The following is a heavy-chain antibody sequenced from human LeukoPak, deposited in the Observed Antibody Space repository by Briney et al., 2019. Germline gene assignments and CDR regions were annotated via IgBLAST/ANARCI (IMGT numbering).Heavy chain of an antibody. CDR1: GGSISSYY. Sequence: MSSETLSLTCTVSGGSISSYYWSWIRQPPGKGLEWIGYIYYSGSTNYNPSLKSRVTISVDTSKNQFSLKLSSVTAADTAVYYCARVQYLRMGNAFDIWGQGTMATVSS. J-gene: IGHJ3*02. CDR2: IYYSGST. CDR3: ARVQYLRMGNAFDI. D-gene: IGHD1-26*01. V-gene: IGHV4-59*01.